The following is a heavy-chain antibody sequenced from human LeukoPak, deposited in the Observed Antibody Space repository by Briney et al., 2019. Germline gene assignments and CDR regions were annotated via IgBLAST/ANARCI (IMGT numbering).Heavy chain of an antibody. CDR1: GFTVSSNY. Sequence: GGSLRLSCAASGFTVSSNYMSWVRQAPGKGLEWVSVIYSGGSTYYADSVKGRFTISRDNSKNTLYLQMNSLRAEDTAVYYCAKDGVQLWGYFDDWGQGTLVTVSS. CDR2: IYSGGST. V-gene: IGHV3-53*01. D-gene: IGHD5-18*01. J-gene: IGHJ4*02. CDR3: AKDGVQLWGYFDD.